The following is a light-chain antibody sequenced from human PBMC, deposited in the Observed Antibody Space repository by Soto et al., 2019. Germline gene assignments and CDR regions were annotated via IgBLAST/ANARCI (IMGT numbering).Light chain of an antibody. CDR2: DTS. J-gene: IGLJ2*01. CDR3: LLTYSGDRV. CDR1: TGAVTTGHY. V-gene: IGLV7-46*01. Sequence: QAVVTQEPSLTVSPGGTITLTCGSSTGAVTTGHYPYWFQQKPGQAPRTLIYDTSNKHSWTPARLSGSLLGGKAALTLSGAQSEDEADYYCLLTYSGDRVFGGGTKLTVL.